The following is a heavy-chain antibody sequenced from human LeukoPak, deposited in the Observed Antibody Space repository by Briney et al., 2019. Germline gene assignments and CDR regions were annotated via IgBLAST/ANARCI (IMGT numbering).Heavy chain of an antibody. V-gene: IGHV4-39*01. CDR1: GGSISSSSYY. J-gene: IGHJ6*03. CDR2: IYYSGST. D-gene: IGHD3-10*01. CDR3: ARQILWFGELLFNYYYYMDV. Sequence: PSETLSLTCTVSGGSISSSSYYWGWIRQPPGKGLEWIGSIYYSGSTYYNPSLKSRVTISVDTSKNQFSLKLSSVTAAATAVYYCARQILWFGELLFNYYYYMDVWGKGTTVTVSS.